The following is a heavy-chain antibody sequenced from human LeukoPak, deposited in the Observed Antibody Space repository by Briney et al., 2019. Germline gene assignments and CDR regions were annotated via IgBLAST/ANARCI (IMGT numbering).Heavy chain of an antibody. Sequence: PSETLSLTCTVSGGSISSGGYYWSWIRQHPGKGLEWIGSIYYSGSTYYNPSLKSRVTISVDTSKNQFSLKLSSVTAADTAVYYCARHNRPVTAMNYWGQGTLVTVSS. D-gene: IGHD2-21*02. CDR2: IYYSGST. J-gene: IGHJ4*02. CDR1: GGSISSGGYY. CDR3: ARHNRPVTAMNY. V-gene: IGHV4-39*01.